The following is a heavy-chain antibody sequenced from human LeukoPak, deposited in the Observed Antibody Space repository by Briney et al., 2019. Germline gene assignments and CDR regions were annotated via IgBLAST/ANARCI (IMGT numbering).Heavy chain of an antibody. CDR2: INHSGST. V-gene: IGHV4-34*01. J-gene: IGHJ6*03. CDR1: GGSFSGYY. CDR3: ARDARDYYYYYMDV. Sequence: SETLSLTCAVYGGSFSGYYWSWIRQPPGKGLEWIGEINHSGSTYYNPSLKSRVTISVDTSKNQFSLKLSSVTAADTAVYYCARDARDYYYYYMDVWGKGTTVTVSS.